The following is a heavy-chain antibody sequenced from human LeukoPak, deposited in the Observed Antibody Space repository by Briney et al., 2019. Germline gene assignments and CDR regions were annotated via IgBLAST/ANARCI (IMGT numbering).Heavy chain of an antibody. J-gene: IGHJ5*02. CDR3: AKDREGVPAASLSWFDP. Sequence: ETLSLTCTVSGYSISSGYYWGWIRQPPGKGLEWVSAISGSGGSTYYADSVKGRFTISRDNSKNTLYLQMNSLRAEDTAVYYCAKDREGVPAASLSWFDPWGQGTLVTVSS. CDR1: GYSISSGYY. D-gene: IGHD2-2*01. V-gene: IGHV3-23*01. CDR2: ISGSGGST.